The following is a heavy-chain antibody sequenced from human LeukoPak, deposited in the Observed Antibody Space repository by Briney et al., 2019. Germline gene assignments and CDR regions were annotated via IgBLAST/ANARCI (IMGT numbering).Heavy chain of an antibody. D-gene: IGHD5/OR15-5a*01. Sequence: ASVKVSCKASGYTFTSYGISWVRHAHGQGLEWMGLISAYNGNTNYAQKLQGRVTMTTDTSTSTAYMELRSLRSDDTAVYYCARASPGSLLYYYYMDVWGKGTTVTVSS. J-gene: IGHJ6*03. CDR3: ARASPGSLLYYYYMDV. CDR1: GYTFTSYG. CDR2: ISAYNGNT. V-gene: IGHV1-18*01.